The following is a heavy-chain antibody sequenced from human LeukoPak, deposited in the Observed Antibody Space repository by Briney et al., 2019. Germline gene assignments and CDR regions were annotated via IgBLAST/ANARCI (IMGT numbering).Heavy chain of an antibody. CDR3: ATLTVASPFDY. V-gene: IGHV3-48*03. J-gene: IGHJ4*02. CDR1: GFTFSIYE. Sequence: PGGSLRLSCAASGFTFSIYEMYWVRQVPGKGLEWVSYISSTGSTKYYADCVKGRFNISRDNAKNSLYLQMNSLRAEDTAVYYCATLTVASPFDYWGQGALVTVSS. CDR2: ISSTGSTK. D-gene: IGHD5-12*01.